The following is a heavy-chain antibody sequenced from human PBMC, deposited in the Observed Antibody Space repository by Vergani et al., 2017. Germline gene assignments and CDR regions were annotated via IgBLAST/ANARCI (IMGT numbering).Heavy chain of an antibody. Sequence: QVQLVQSRAEVKKPGASVKVSCKVSGYTLTELXMHWVRQAPGKGLEWMGGFDPEDGETSYAQKFQGRVTMNEDTSTDTAYMELSSLRSEDTAVYYCAKGSCSGDVGWCFDIWGQGTMVTVSS. CDR1: GYTLTELX. J-gene: IGHJ3*02. CDR2: FDPEDGET. CDR3: AKGSCSGDVGWCFDI. V-gene: IGHV1-24*01. D-gene: IGHD2-15*01.